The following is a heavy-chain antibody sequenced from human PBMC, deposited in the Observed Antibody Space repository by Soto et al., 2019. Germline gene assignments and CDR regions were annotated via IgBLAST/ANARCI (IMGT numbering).Heavy chain of an antibody. CDR1: GQSFSGHS. J-gene: IGHJ4*02. V-gene: IGHV4-34*01. Sequence: QVQLQQWGAGLVKPSETLSLSCAVYGQSFSGHSWAWIRQPPGKGLEWIGEINESGSTYYNPSLKAPVTISTVTSKIQFSRKLSSVSAADTAAYFCARGSGIVALPGELEDVKYDYWGQGTLVNVSS. CDR2: INESGST. D-gene: IGHD1-1*01. CDR3: ARGSGIVALPGELEDVKYDY.